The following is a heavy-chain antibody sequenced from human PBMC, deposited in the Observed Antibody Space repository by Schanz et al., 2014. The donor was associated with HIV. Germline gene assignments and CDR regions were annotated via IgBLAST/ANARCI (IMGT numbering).Heavy chain of an antibody. Sequence: QVQLVQSGAEVKKPGASVKVSCKASGYTFTAYYMHWVRQAPGQGLEWMGWINPNNGDTYAQKFQGRVTVTRDTSINTAFMELSSLRSDDTAVYYCARDTNFVLDVWGQGTTVTVSS. J-gene: IGHJ6*02. D-gene: IGHD2-8*01. CDR3: ARDTNFVLDV. V-gene: IGHV1-2*02. CDR2: INPNNGDT. CDR1: GYTFTAYY.